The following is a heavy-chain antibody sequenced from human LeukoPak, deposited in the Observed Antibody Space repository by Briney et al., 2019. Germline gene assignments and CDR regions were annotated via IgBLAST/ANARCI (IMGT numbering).Heavy chain of an antibody. D-gene: IGHD6-6*01. CDR1: GGTFSSYA. Sequence: SVKFSCKASGGTFSSYAISWVRQAPGQGLEWMGGIIPIFGTANYAQKFQGRVTITADESTSTAYMELSSLRSEDTAVYYCAREEYSSHNWFDPWGQGTLVTVSS. J-gene: IGHJ5*02. V-gene: IGHV1-69*01. CDR3: AREEYSSHNWFDP. CDR2: IIPIFGTA.